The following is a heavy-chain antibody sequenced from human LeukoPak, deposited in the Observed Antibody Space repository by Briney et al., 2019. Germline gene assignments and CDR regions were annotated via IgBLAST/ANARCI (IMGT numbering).Heavy chain of an antibody. V-gene: IGHV4-38-2*01. CDR1: GYSISSGFY. CDR2: IYHSGST. CDR3: ASEQQLGG. Sequence: SETLSLTCAVSGYSISSGFYWGWIRQPPGKGLECIGSIYHSGSTYYDPSLKSRVTISADTSKNQVSLKLTSVTAADTAVYYCASEQQLGGWGQGTLVTVSS. D-gene: IGHD6-13*01. J-gene: IGHJ4*02.